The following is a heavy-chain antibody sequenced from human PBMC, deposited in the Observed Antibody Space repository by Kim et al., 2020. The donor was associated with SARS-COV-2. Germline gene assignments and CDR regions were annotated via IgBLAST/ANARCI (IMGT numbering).Heavy chain of an antibody. V-gene: IGHV3-23*01. CDR1: GFTFSSYA. CDR3: AKNIVVVPAAMSGNY. Sequence: GSLRLSCAASGFTFSSYAMSWVRQAPGKGLEWVSAISGSGGSTYYADSVKGRFTISRDNSKNTLYLQMNSLRAEDTAVYYCAKNIVVVPAAMSGNYWGQGTLVTVSS. CDR2: ISGSGGST. J-gene: IGHJ4*02. D-gene: IGHD2-2*01.